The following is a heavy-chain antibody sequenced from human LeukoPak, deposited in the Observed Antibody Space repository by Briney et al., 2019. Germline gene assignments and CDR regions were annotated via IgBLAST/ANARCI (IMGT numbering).Heavy chain of an antibody. D-gene: IGHD1-26*01. V-gene: IGHV3-33*01. CDR2: IWYDGSNK. J-gene: IGHJ3*02. Sequence: GGSLRLSCAASGFTFSSYGMHWVRQAPGKGLEWVAVIWYDGSNKYYADSVKGRFTISRDNSKNTLYLQMNSLRAEDTAVYYCATEVGASYALDIWGQGTMVTVSS. CDR3: ATEVGASYALDI. CDR1: GFTFSSYG.